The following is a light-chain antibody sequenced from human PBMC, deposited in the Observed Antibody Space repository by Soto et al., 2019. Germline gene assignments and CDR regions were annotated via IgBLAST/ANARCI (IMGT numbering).Light chain of an antibody. J-gene: IGKJ2*01. CDR3: QQYGSSPPYT. Sequence: EIVLTQSPGTLSLSPGEGATLSCRASQSVSSNYLAWYQQKPGQAPRLLIFGASNRASDIPDRFSGSGSGTDFTLTISRLEPEDFAVYYCQQYGSSPPYTFVQGTKLEIK. CDR2: GAS. CDR1: QSVSSNY. V-gene: IGKV3-20*01.